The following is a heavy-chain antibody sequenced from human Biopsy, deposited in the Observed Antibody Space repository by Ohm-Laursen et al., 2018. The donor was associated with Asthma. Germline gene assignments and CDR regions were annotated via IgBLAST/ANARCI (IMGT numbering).Heavy chain of an antibody. CDR3: VRDGTDDAFDI. Sequence: SLRLSCTASGFSFSNFAIHWVRQAPGKGLEWVGVIAKDASTQDYADSVKGRFTMARDNSKNTLDLQMNSLREEDTAVYYCVRDGTDDAFDIWGQGTVVSVSS. D-gene: IGHD1-1*01. V-gene: IGHV3-30*01. CDR1: GFSFSNFA. J-gene: IGHJ3*02. CDR2: IAKDASTQ.